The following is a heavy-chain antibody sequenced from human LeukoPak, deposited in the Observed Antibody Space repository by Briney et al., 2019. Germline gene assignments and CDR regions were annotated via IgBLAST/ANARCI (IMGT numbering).Heavy chain of an antibody. CDR3: ARSVVPAAIYWFDP. Sequence: ASVKVSCKASGYTFTSYGISWVRQAPGQGLEWMGWISAYNGNTNYAQKLQGRVTMTTDTSTSTAYMELRSLRSDDTAVYYRARSVVPAAIYWFDPWGQGTLVTVSS. J-gene: IGHJ5*02. V-gene: IGHV1-18*01. D-gene: IGHD2-2*01. CDR2: ISAYNGNT. CDR1: GYTFTSYG.